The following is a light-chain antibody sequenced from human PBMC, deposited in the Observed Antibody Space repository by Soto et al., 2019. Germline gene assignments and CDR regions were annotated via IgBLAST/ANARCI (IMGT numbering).Light chain of an antibody. Sequence: DIQMTQSPSSLSASVGDRVTIICRASQSVSTRLAWYQQKPGKAPKVLIYDASSWAGGVPSRFSGSRSGTEFTLTISSLQPDDFATYYCQQYNNYSVTFGQGTKVDIK. CDR2: DAS. V-gene: IGKV1-5*02. J-gene: IGKJ1*01. CDR3: QQYNNYSVT. CDR1: QSVSTR.